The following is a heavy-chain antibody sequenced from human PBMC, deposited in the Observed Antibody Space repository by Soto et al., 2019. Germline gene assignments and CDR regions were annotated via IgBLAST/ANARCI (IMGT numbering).Heavy chain of an antibody. D-gene: IGHD1-26*01. V-gene: IGHV3-48*03. Sequence: GSLRLSCAASGFTFSSYEMNWVRQAPGKGLEWVSYISSSGSTIYYADSVKGRFTISRDNAKNSLYLQMNSLRAEDTAVYYCAREEQASGYYYYGMDVWGQGTTVTVSS. CDR3: AREEQASGYYYYGMDV. J-gene: IGHJ6*02. CDR2: ISSSGSTI. CDR1: GFTFSSYE.